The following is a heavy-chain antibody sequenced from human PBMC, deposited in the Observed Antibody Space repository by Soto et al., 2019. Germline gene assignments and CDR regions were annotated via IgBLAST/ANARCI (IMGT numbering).Heavy chain of an antibody. CDR1: VFTFRTYA. D-gene: IGHD3-10*01. V-gene: IGHV3-23*01. Sequence: WGSLGISCASRVFTFRTYAMSWVRQAPGKGLDWVSVISCGGTDKTYYADSVKGRFTISRDNSKHTLSLQMNSLRGDDTAVYFCAKNRGSGTPYFFNMHVWGQGTMVTVSS. CDR3: AKNRGSGTPYFFNMHV. CDR2: ISCGGTDKT. J-gene: IGHJ6*01.